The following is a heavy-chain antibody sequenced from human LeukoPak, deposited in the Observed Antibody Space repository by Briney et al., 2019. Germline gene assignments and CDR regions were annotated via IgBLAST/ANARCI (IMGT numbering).Heavy chain of an antibody. CDR2: IYPGDSDT. CDR1: GYSFTSYW. CDR3: ARQAYYYGSGSYPIGGDY. D-gene: IGHD3-10*01. V-gene: IGHV5-51*01. Sequence: GESLKISCKGSGYSFTSYWIGWVRQMPGKGLEWMGIIYPGDSDTRYSPSFQGQVTISADKSINTAYLQWSSLKASDTAMYYCARQAYYYGSGSYPIGGDYWGQGTLVTVSS. J-gene: IGHJ4*02.